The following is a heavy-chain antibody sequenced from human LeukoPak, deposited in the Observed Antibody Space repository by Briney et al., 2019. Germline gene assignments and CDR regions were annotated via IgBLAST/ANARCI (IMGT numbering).Heavy chain of an antibody. CDR2: IYTSGST. D-gene: IGHD3-3*01. CDR3: ARETSIFEVGSHWFDP. J-gene: IGHJ5*02. Sequence: SETLSLTCTVSGGSLSSYYWSWIRQPAGKGLEWIGRIYTSGSTNYNPSLKSRVTMSVDTSKNQFSLKLSSVTAADTAVYYCARETSIFEVGSHWFDPWGQGTLVTVSS. CDR1: GGSLSSYY. V-gene: IGHV4-4*07.